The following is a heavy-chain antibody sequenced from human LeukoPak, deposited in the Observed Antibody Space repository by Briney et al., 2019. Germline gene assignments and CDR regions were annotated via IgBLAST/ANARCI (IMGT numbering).Heavy chain of an antibody. CDR2: IKQDGNEK. CDR3: ARDRYFQY. Sequence: GGSLRLSCAASGFTFSNYWMSWVRQVPGKGLEWVANIKQDGNEKHYVDSLKGRFTISRDNAKNSLYLQMNSLRVEDTAVYYCARDRYFQYWGQGTLVIVSS. J-gene: IGHJ1*01. CDR1: GFTFSNYW. D-gene: IGHD1-14*01. V-gene: IGHV3-7*01.